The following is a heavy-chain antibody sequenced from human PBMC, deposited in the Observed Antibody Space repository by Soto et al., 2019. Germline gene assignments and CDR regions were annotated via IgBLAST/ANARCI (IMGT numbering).Heavy chain of an antibody. CDR1: GYTFISYY. D-gene: IGHD7-27*01. CDR3: ARPSPPTDDVGTLPRAP. Sequence: ASVKVSCKASGYTFISYYLHWVRQAPGQGLEWMGRINAADGSTSYAQKFQGRVAMTRDTSTSTVYMELSSLRSDDTAVYYCARPSPPTDDVGTLPRAPWGQG. CDR2: INAADGST. J-gene: IGHJ5*02. V-gene: IGHV1-46*03.